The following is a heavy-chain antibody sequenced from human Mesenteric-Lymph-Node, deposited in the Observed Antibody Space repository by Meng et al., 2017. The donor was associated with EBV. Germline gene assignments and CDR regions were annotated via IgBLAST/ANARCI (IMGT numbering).Heavy chain of an antibody. CDR2: MSSDESTK. Sequence: VQLGESGGCCVQPWMSLSLSCLVPGSPFSTFGLHWVRQPPGKGLEWVAVMSSDESTKYYADSVKGRFTVSRDNSKNTLSLQMNSLRAEDTAVYYCARDRSSGWYENIDWYFDLWGRGTLVTVSS. J-gene: IGHJ2*01. V-gene: IGHV3-30*03. CDR1: GSPFSTFG. CDR3: ARDRSSGWYENIDWYFDL. D-gene: IGHD6-19*01.